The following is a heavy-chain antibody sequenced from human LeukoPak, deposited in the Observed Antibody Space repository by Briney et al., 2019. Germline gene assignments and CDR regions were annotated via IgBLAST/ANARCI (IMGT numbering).Heavy chain of an antibody. CDR1: GASISSQF. Sequence: SETLSLTCTVSGASISSQFWSWIWQPPGKRPEYIGYMSYNGNTNYNPSLKSRVTISLDTSKNQFSLKLSSLTAADTAVYYCARFSSGSNWFDAWGQGTLVTVSS. CDR2: MSYNGNT. J-gene: IGHJ5*02. V-gene: IGHV4-59*11. CDR3: ARFSSGSNWFDA.